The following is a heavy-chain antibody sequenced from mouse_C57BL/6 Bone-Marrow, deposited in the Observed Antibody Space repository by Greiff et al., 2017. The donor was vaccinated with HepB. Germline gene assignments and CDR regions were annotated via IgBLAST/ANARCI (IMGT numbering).Heavy chain of an antibody. CDR3: ARIWFITTVVDPLFAY. CDR2: IWWDDDK. J-gene: IGHJ3*01. V-gene: IGHV8-8*01. CDR1: GFSLSTFGMG. Sequence: QVQLKQSGPGILQPSQTLSLTCSFSGFSLSTFGMGVGWIRQPSGKGLEWLAHIWWDDDKYYNPALKSRLTISKDTSQNQVFLKIANVDTADTATYYCARIWFITTVVDPLFAYWGQGTLVTVSA. D-gene: IGHD1-1*01.